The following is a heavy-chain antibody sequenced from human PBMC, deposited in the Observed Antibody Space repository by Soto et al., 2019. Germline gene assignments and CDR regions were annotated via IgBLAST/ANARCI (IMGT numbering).Heavy chain of an antibody. CDR3: AKDITVAGSRWGYYYYYGLDV. J-gene: IGHJ6*02. V-gene: IGHV3-30*18. Sequence: ESGGGVVPPGRSLRLSCAASGFTFSSYGMHWVRQAPGKGLEWVAVISYDGSNKYYADSVKGRLTISRDNSKNTLYLQMNSLRAEDTAVYYCAKDITVAGSRWGYYYYYGLDVWGQGTTVTVSS. D-gene: IGHD6-19*01. CDR1: GFTFSSYG. CDR2: ISYDGSNK.